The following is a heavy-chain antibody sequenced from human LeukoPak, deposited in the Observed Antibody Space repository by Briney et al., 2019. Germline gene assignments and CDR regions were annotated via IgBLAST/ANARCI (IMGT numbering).Heavy chain of an antibody. V-gene: IGHV4-39*01. CDR2: IYYSGST. CDR3: ARGGVTRYYYYYMDV. CDR1: GGSISSYY. Sequence: SETLSLTCTVSGGSISSYYWGWIRQPPGKGLEWIGSIYYSGSTYYNPSLKSRVTISVDTSKNQFSLKLSSVTAADTAVYYCARGGVTRYYYYYMDVWGKGTTVTVSS. D-gene: IGHD4-23*01. J-gene: IGHJ6*03.